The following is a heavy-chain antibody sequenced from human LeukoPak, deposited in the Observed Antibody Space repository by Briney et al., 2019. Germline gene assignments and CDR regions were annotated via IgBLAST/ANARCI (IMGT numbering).Heavy chain of an antibody. CDR3: ARGDPPNKYSYVPYDAFGI. D-gene: IGHD5-18*01. Sequence: SVKVSCKASGGAFSSYAISWMRQAPGQGLEWMGGIIPIFGTANYAQKFQGRVTITTDESTSTAYMELSSLRSEDTAVYYCARGDPPNKYSYVPYDAFGIWGQRTMVTVSS. J-gene: IGHJ3*02. V-gene: IGHV1-69*05. CDR2: IIPIFGTA. CDR1: GGAFSSYA.